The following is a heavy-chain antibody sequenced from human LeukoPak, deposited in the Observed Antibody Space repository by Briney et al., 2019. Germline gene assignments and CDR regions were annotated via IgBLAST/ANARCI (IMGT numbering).Heavy chain of an antibody. CDR1: GGTFSSYA. CDR3: AKDITMVRGVPRYCYYYGMDV. Sequence: ASVKVSCKASGGTFSSYAISWVRQAPGQGLEWMGGIIPIFGTANYAQKFQGRVTITADESTSTAYMELSSLRSEDTAVYYCAKDITMVRGVPRYCYYYGMDVWGQGTTVTVSS. D-gene: IGHD3-10*01. V-gene: IGHV1-69*01. CDR2: IIPIFGTA. J-gene: IGHJ6*02.